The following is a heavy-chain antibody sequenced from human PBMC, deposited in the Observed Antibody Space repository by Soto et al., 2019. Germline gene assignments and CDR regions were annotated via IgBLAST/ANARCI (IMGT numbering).Heavy chain of an antibody. CDR3: ARHYCSSTSCPPPSFDY. D-gene: IGHD2-2*01. J-gene: IGHJ4*01. Sequence: SETLSLTCTVSGGSISSGGYYWSWIRQHPGKGLEWIGYIYYSGSTYYNPSLKSRVTISVDTSKNQFSLKLSSVTAADTAVYYCARHYCSSTSCPPPSFDYWGHGTLVTVSS. CDR2: IYYSGST. V-gene: IGHV4-31*03. CDR1: GGSISSGGYY.